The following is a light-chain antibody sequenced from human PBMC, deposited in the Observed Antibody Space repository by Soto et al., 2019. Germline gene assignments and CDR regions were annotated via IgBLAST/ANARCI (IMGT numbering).Light chain of an antibody. V-gene: IGLV2-8*01. Sequence: QSALTLPPSASGSPGQSVTISCTGTKNDVGLYDFVSWYQHHPGKAPRLIIYEVVQRPSGVPDRFSGSKSGNTASLTVSGLQAADEADYFCKSYAGSNTYVFGSGTKVTVL. CDR2: EVV. CDR3: KSYAGSNTYV. CDR1: KNDVGLYDF. J-gene: IGLJ1*01.